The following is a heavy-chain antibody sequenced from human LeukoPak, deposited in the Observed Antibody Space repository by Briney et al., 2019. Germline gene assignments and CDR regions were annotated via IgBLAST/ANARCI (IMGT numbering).Heavy chain of an antibody. V-gene: IGHV3-21*01. Sequence: GGSLRPSCAASGFTFSSYSMNWVRPAPGKGLEWVSSISSSSSYIYYADSVKGRFTISRDNAKSSLYLQMNSLRAEDTAVYYCASNYDSSNYYGFDYWGQGTLVTVSS. CDR3: ASNYDSSNYYGFDY. J-gene: IGHJ4*02. CDR2: ISSSSSYI. CDR1: GFTFSSYS. D-gene: IGHD3-22*01.